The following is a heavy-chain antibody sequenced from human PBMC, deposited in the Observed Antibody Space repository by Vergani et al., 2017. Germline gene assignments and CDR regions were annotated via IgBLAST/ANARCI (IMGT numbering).Heavy chain of an antibody. D-gene: IGHD5-12*01. V-gene: IGHV4-39*02. CDR3: ARDRVDIVATTTYYYYYYGMDV. CDR2: IYYSGST. CDR1: GGSIRSTFYY. J-gene: IGHJ6*02. Sequence: QLQLQESDPGLVKPSETLSLTCTVSGGSIRSTFYYWGWIRQPPGKGLEWIGTIYYSGSTYYNPSLKSRVTISVDTSKNQFSLKLNSVTAADTAVYYCARDRVDIVATTTYYYYYYGMDVWGQGTTVTVSS.